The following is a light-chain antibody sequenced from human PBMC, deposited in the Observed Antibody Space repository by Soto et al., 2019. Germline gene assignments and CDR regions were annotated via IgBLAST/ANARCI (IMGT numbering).Light chain of an antibody. CDR3: LSFDSSLSVV. Sequence: QSVLTQPPSVSGAPGQRVTISCTGSSSNIGAGYDVHWYQQLPGRAPKLLIYGNTNRPSGVPDRFSGSKSGTSASLASTGRQAEDEADYYCLSFDSSLSVVFGGGTKVTVL. CDR2: GNT. CDR1: SSNIGAGYD. J-gene: IGLJ2*01. V-gene: IGLV1-40*01.